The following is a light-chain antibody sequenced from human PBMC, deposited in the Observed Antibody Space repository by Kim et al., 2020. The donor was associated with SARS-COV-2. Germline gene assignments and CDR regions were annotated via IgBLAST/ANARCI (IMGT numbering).Light chain of an antibody. CDR2: RSN. CDR3: AAWDDSLSGAV. J-gene: IGLJ7*01. V-gene: IGLV1-44*01. Sequence: QSVLTQPPSASGTPGQRVTISCSGGSSNIGSNTVSWYQQLPGTAPKLLIYRSNQRPSGVPDRFSGSKSGTSASLAISGLQSEDEADYYCAAWDDSLSGAVFGGGTQLTVL. CDR1: SSNIGSNT.